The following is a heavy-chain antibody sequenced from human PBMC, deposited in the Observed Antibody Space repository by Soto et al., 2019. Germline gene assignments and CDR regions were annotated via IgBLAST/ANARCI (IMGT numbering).Heavy chain of an antibody. D-gene: IGHD3-10*01. V-gene: IGHV4-59*01. J-gene: IGHJ6*02. CDR3: ARVRGSGSYWGYYYYYGMDV. CDR1: GGSISSYY. CDR2: IYYSGST. Sequence: SETLSLTCTVSGGSISSYYWSWIRQPPGKGLEWIGYIYYSGSTNYNPSLKSRVTISVDTSKNQFSLKLSSVTAADTAVYYCARVRGSGSYWGYYYYYGMDVWGQGTTVTVS.